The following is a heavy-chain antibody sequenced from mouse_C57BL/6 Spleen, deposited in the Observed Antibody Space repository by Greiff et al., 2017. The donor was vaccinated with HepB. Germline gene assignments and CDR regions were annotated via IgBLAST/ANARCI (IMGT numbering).Heavy chain of an antibody. CDR1: GFTFSDYG. J-gene: IGHJ3*01. D-gene: IGHD2-13*01. CDR2: ISSGSSTI. V-gene: IGHV5-17*01. Sequence: EVHLVESGGGLVKPGGSLKLSCAASGFTFSDYGMHWVRQAPEKGLEWVAYISSGSSTIYYADTVKGRFTISRDNAKNTLFLQMTSLRSEDTAMYYCARPTTVSGAWFAYWGQGTLVTVSA. CDR3: ARPTTVSGAWFAY.